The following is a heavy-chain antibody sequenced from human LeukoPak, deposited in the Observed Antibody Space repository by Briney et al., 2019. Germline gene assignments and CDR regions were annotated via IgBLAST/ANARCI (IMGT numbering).Heavy chain of an antibody. D-gene: IGHD6-19*01. Sequence: GGSLRLSCAASGFTFSNYAMTWVRQAPGKGLEWVSGISGSGSSTYYADSVKGRFTLSRDYPKNTLYLQMNSLRAEDTAVYYCAKDSPPQYSSGWNNFDYWGQGTLVTVSS. V-gene: IGHV3-23*01. J-gene: IGHJ4*02. CDR2: ISGSGSST. CDR1: GFTFSNYA. CDR3: AKDSPPQYSSGWNNFDY.